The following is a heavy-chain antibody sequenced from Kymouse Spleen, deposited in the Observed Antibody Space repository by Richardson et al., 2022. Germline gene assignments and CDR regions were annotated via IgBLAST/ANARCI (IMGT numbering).Heavy chain of an antibody. J-gene: IGHJ4*02. CDR1: GFTFDDYA. V-gene: IGHV3-9*01. CDR3: AKETLVGATSYYFDY. Sequence: EVQLVESGGGLVQPGRSLRLSCAASGFTFDDYAMHWVRQAPGKGLEWVSGISWNSGSIGYADSVKGRFTISRDNAKNSLYLQMNSLRAEDTALYYCAKETLVGATSYYFDYWGQGTLVTVSS. CDR2: ISWNSGSI. D-gene: IGHD1-26*01.